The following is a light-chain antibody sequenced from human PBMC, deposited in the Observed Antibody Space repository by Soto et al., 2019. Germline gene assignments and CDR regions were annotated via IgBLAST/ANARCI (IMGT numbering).Light chain of an antibody. CDR1: SSDVGDYNY. CDR2: EVS. J-gene: IGLJ2*01. Sequence: QSALTQPASVSGSPGQSITISCTGTSSDVGDYNYVSWYQQHPGKAPKLMIYEVSNRPSGVSNRFSGSKSGNTASLTISGLPAEDEADYYCSSYTSSSTLVVFGGGTKLTVL. V-gene: IGLV2-14*01. CDR3: SSYTSSSTLVV.